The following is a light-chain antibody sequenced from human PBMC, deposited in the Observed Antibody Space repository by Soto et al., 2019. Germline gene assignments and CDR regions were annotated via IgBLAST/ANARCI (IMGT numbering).Light chain of an antibody. J-gene: IGKJ2*01. V-gene: IGKV3-15*01. CDR1: QSVGSG. CDR2: GAS. Sequence: EIVMTQSPATLSVSPGERATLSCRASQSVGSGLSWYQQKPDQAPRLLIYGASTRATGIPARFSGSGSGTEFTLTISSLQSEDFAVYYCQQYGDWPPDTFGQGTKVDIK. CDR3: QQYGDWPPDT.